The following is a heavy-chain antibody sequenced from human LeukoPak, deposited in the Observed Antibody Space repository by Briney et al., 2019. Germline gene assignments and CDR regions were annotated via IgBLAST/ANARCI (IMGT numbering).Heavy chain of an antibody. CDR1: GFTFDDYA. CDR3: AKDKSGSYFHLFDY. D-gene: IGHD1-26*01. V-gene: IGHV3-9*01. J-gene: IGHJ4*02. Sequence: PGGSLRLPCVASGFTFDDYAMHWVRQAPGKGLEWVSGISWNSGSIGYADSVKGRFTISRDNAKNSLYLQMNSLRAEDTALYYCAKDKSGSYFHLFDYWGQGTLVTVSS. CDR2: ISWNSGSI.